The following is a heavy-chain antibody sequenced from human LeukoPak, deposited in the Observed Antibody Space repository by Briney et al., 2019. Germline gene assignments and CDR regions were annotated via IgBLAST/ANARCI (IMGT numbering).Heavy chain of an antibody. CDR3: AKTIAVGITRCFDY. CDR1: GFTFSSYA. Sequence: GGSLRLSCAASGFTFSSYAMSWVRQAPGKGLEWVSAISGSGGSTYYADSVKGRFTISRDNSKNTLYLQMNSLRAEDTAVYFCAKTIAVGITRCFDYWGQGTLVTVSS. CDR2: ISGSGGST. D-gene: IGHD1-26*01. J-gene: IGHJ4*02. V-gene: IGHV3-23*01.